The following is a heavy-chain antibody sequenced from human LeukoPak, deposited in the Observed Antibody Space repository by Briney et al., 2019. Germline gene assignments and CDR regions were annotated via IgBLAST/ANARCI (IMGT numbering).Heavy chain of an antibody. D-gene: IGHD4-17*01. CDR1: GGSFRGYY. CDR3: ARGVTTFGGWSGGRMDV. Sequence: SETLSLTCAVYGGSFRGYYWSWIRQSPGKGLEWIGEINHSGSINYNPSLKSRVTISADTSRNQFSLRLSSETAADTAVYFCARGVTTFGGWSGGRMDVWGQGTTVTVSS. V-gene: IGHV4-34*01. CDR2: INHSGSI. J-gene: IGHJ6*02.